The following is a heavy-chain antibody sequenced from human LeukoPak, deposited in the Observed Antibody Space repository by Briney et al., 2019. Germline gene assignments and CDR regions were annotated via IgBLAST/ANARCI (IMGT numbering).Heavy chain of an antibody. CDR1: GFTFDDYT. Sequence: GGSLRLSCAASGFTFDDYTMHWVRQAPGKGLEWVSGITWNSGSIGYADSVRGRFTISRDNAKNSLYLEMNSLRAEDTALYYCAKEDHFASWGQGTLVTVPS. J-gene: IGHJ4*02. CDR2: ITWNSGSI. V-gene: IGHV3-9*01. CDR3: AKEDHFAS.